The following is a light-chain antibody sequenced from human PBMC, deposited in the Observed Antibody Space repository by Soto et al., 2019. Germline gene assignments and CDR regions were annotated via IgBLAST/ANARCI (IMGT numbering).Light chain of an antibody. Sequence: DIHMTQSPSTPSASVGYRVTITCRARQSISSWLAWYQQKPGKGPRLLIYAASTLQSGVPSRFSGSGSGAEFTLTISSLQPDDFATYYCQQYNTYSTFGQGTRLEIK. CDR1: QSISSW. V-gene: IGKV1-5*01. CDR3: QQYNTYST. CDR2: AAS. J-gene: IGKJ5*01.